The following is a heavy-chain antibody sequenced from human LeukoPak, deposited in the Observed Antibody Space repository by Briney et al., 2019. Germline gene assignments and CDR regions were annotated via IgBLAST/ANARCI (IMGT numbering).Heavy chain of an antibody. Sequence: GGSLRLSCAASGFTFSSYDMHWVRQATGKGLEWVSAIGTAGDTYYPGSVKGRFTISRENAKNSLYLQMNSLRAGDTAVYYCARQRAYYDILTGYIGYYGMDVWGQGTTVTVSS. V-gene: IGHV3-13*01. CDR3: ARQRAYYDILTGYIGYYGMDV. CDR1: GFTFSSYD. CDR2: IGTAGDT. D-gene: IGHD3-9*01. J-gene: IGHJ6*02.